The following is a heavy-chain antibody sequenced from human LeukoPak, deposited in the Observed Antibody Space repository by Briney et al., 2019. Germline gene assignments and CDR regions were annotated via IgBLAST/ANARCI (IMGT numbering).Heavy chain of an antibody. J-gene: IGHJ4*02. CDR3: ARDGSGSYRPFDY. V-gene: IGHV1-69*13. D-gene: IGHD3-10*01. CDR2: IIPIFGTA. CDR1: EGTFSSYA. Sequence: ASVKVSCKASEGTFSSYAISWVRQAPGQGLEWMGGIIPIFGTANYAQKFQGRVTITADESTSTAYMELSSLRSEDTAVYYCARDGSGSYRPFDYWGQGTLVTVSS.